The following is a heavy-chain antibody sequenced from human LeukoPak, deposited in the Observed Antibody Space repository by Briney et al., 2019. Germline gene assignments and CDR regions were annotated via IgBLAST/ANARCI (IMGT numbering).Heavy chain of an antibody. CDR3: ATVNCSSTSCYWIWFDP. V-gene: IGHV1-24*01. CDR2: FDPEGGET. D-gene: IGHD2-2*01. CDR1: GYTLTELS. Sequence: ASVKVSCKVSGYTLTELSMHWVRQAPGKRLEWMGGFDPEGGETIYAQKFQGRVTMTEDTSTDTAYMELSSLRSEDTAVYYCATVNCSSTSCYWIWFDPWGQGTLVTVSS. J-gene: IGHJ5*02.